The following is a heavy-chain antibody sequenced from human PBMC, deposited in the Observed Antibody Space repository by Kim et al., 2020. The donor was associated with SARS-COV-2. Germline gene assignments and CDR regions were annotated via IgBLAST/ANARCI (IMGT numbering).Heavy chain of an antibody. V-gene: IGHV3-9*01. CDR3: AKDTSPFTMIVEEVGYFDL. CDR1: GFTFDDYA. J-gene: IGHJ2*01. D-gene: IGHD3-22*01. CDR2: ISWNSGSI. Sequence: GGSLRLSCAASGFTFDDYAMHWVRQAPGKGLEWVSGISWNSGSIGYADSVKGRFTISRDNAKNSLYLQMNSLRAEDTALYYCAKDTSPFTMIVEEVGYFDLGGRGTLVTVSS.